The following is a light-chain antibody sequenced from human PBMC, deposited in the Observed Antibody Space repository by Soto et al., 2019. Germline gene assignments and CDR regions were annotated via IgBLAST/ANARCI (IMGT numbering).Light chain of an antibody. CDR1: QSISSY. J-gene: IGKJ4*01. CDR2: AAS. V-gene: IGKV1-39*01. CDR3: QQSYITPLT. Sequence: DIQMTQSPSSLSASVGDRVTITCRASQSISSYLNWYQQKPGKAPKLLIYAASSLQRGVPSRFSGSGSGTDFTLIISSLQPEDFATYYCQQSYITPLTFGGGTKVEIK.